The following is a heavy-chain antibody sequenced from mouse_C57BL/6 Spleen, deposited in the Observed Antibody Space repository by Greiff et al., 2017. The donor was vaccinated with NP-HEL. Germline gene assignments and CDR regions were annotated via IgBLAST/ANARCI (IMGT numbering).Heavy chain of an antibody. CDR3: ARGAYSNWYFDV. D-gene: IGHD2-5*01. CDR2: IYPSDSET. J-gene: IGHJ1*03. Sequence: QVQLQQPGAELVRPGSSVKLSCKASGYTFTSYWMDWVKQRPGQGLEWIGNIYPSDSETHYSQKFKDKATLTVDKSSSTAYMQLSSLTSEDSAVYYCARGAYSNWYFDVWGTGTTVTVSS. V-gene: IGHV1-61*01. CDR1: GYTFTSYW.